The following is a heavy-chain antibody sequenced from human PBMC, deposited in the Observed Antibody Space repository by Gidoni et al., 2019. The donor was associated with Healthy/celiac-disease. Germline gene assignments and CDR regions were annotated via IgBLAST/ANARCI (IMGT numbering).Heavy chain of an antibody. J-gene: IGHJ4*02. CDR1: GFTFEDYA. Sequence: EVQLVESGGGLVQPGMSLRLACAASGFTFEDYAMHWVRQAPGKGLEWVSGISWNSGSIGYADSVKGRFTISRDNAKNSLYLQMNSLRAEDTALYYCARASYYYDSSAADYWGQGTLVTVSS. CDR3: ARASYYYDSSAADY. CDR2: ISWNSGSI. D-gene: IGHD3-22*01. V-gene: IGHV3-9*01.